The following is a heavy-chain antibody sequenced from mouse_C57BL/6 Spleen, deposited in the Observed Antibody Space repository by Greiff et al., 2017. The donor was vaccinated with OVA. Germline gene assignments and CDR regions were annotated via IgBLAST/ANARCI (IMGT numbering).Heavy chain of an antibody. CDR2: IDPEDGET. D-gene: IGHD2-4*01. J-gene: IGHJ1*03. CDR1: GFNIKDYY. CDR3: ARSDYDYEYFDV. V-gene: IGHV14-2*01. Sequence: VQLQQSGAELVKPGASVKLSCTASGFNIKDYYMHWVKQRTEQGLEWIGRIDPEDGETKYAPKFKGKGTITADTSSNTAYLQLSSLTSEDTAVYYCARSDYDYEYFDVWGTGTTVTVSS.